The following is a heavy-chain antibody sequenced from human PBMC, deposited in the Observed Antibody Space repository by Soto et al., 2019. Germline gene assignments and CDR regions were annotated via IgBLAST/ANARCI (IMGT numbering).Heavy chain of an antibody. J-gene: IGHJ6*02. V-gene: IGHV1-46*01. CDR2: INPSGGST. D-gene: IGHD3-10*01. CDR1: GYTFTSYY. CDR3: AKFRGIYYGSGPLYDMDV. Sequence: ASVKVSCKASGYTFTSYYMHWVRQAPGQGLEWMGIINPSGGSTSYAQKFQGRVTMTRDTSTSTVYMELSSLRAEDTAVYYCAKFRGIYYGSGPLYDMDVWGQGTTVTVSS.